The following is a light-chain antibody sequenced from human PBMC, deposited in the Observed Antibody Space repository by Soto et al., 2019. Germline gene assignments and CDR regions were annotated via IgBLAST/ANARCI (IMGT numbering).Light chain of an antibody. Sequence: EIVLTQSPGTLSLSPGERATLSCRASQSVSSSYLAWYQQKPGQAPRLLIYGASSRATGIPDRFSGSGSGTDFTLTISRLQPEDFAVYYCQQYDSSPPFTFGPGPKVDIK. J-gene: IGKJ3*01. CDR3: QQYDSSPPFT. V-gene: IGKV3-20*01. CDR1: QSVSSSY. CDR2: GAS.